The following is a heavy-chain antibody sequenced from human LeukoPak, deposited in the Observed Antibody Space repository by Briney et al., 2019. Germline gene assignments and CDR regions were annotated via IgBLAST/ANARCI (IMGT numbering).Heavy chain of an antibody. V-gene: IGHV1-8*01. CDR2: VNPDSGNT. D-gene: IGHD6-19*01. Sequence: ASVKVSCKASGYTFTNYDINWVRQATGQGLEWMGWVNPDSGNTGYAQKFQGRVTMTRDMSTSTVYMELSSLRSEDTAVYYCARRDSSGWYLDYWGQGTLVTVSS. CDR3: ARRDSSGWYLDY. J-gene: IGHJ4*02. CDR1: GYTFTNYD.